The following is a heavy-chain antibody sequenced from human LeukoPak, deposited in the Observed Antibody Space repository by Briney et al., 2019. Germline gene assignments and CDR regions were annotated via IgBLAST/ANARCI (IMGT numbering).Heavy chain of an antibody. CDR2: ISGSGGST. Sequence: GGSLRLSCAASGFTFSSYAMSWVHQAPGKGLEWVSAISGSGGSTYYADSVKGRFTISRDNSKNTLYLQMNSLRAEDTAVYYCAVTYYYDSSGYPIDYWGQGTLVTVSS. V-gene: IGHV3-23*01. D-gene: IGHD3-22*01. CDR1: GFTFSSYA. J-gene: IGHJ4*02. CDR3: AVTYYYDSSGYPIDY.